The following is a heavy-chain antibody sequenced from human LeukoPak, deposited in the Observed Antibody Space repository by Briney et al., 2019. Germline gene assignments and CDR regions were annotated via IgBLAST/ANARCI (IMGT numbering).Heavy chain of an antibody. CDR1: GFTFSSYG. CDR3: ARDYTGGWNDY. CDR2: IRYDGSNK. J-gene: IGHJ4*02. Sequence: PGGSLRLSCAASGFTFSSYGMSWVRQAPGKGLEWVAFIRYDGSNKYYADSVKGRFTISRDNSKNKLYLQMNSLRAEDTAVYYCARDYTGGWNDYWGQGTLVIVSS. V-gene: IGHV3-30*02. D-gene: IGHD7-27*01.